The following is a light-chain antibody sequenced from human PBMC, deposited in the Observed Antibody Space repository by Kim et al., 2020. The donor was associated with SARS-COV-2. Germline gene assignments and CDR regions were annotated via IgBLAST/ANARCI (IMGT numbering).Light chain of an antibody. V-gene: IGLV4-60*03. CDR3: ETWDSNTAV. CDR2: LEGSGSY. CDR1: SGHSSYI. Sequence: QPVLTQSSSASASLGSSVKLTCTLSSGHSSYIIAWHQQQPGKAPRYLMKLEGSGSYNKGSGVPDRFSGSSSGADRYLTISNLQSEDEADYYCETWDSNTAVFGGGTQLTV. J-gene: IGLJ7*01.